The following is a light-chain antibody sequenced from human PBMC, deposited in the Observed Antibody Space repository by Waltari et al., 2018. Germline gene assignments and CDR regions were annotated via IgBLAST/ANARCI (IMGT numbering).Light chain of an antibody. V-gene: IGLV2-8*01. J-gene: IGLJ2*01. CDR2: EVN. Sequence: QSALTQPPSASGSPGQSVTISCTGTSSDVGGSKYVSWYQQPPGNAPKLMIFEVNTRPSGVPDRFSGSKSGNTASLTVSGLQAEDEADYYCSSFAGSNLVLFGGGTKLTVL. CDR3: SSFAGSNLVL. CDR1: SSDVGGSKY.